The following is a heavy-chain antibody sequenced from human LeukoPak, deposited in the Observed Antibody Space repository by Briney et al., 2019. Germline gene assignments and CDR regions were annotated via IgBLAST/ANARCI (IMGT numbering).Heavy chain of an antibody. CDR2: ISNSGST. V-gene: IGHV4-59*01. J-gene: IGHJ3*02. CDR3: VRLQPNTGEWAFDI. CDR1: GGSISSYY. Sequence: SETLSLTCTVSGGSISSYYWSWIRQPPGEGLEWIGYISNSGSTNYNPSLKSRVTISVDTSKNQLSLKLNSVTAADTAVYHCVRLQPNTGEWAFDIWGKGKMVSVSS. D-gene: IGHD1-1*01.